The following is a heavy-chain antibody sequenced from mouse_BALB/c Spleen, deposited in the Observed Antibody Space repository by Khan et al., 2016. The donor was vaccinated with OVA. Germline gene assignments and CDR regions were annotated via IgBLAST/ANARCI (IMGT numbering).Heavy chain of an antibody. D-gene: IGHD1-1*01. V-gene: IGHV3-2*02. CDR3: PIVYGGDFDY. J-gene: IGHJ2*01. CDR1: GYSITSDYA. CDR2: ISYSGNT. Sequence: EVQLQESGPGLVKPSQSLSLICTVTGYSITSDYAWNWIRQFPGNKLEWMGFISYSGNTKYNPSLKSRISITRDTSKNQFFLQLNSVTTEDTATYYCPIVYGGDFDYWAKAPLSQSPQ.